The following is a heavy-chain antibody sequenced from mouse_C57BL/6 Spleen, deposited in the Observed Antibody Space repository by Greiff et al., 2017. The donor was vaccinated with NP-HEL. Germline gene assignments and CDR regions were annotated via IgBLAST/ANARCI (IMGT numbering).Heavy chain of an antibody. J-gene: IGHJ3*01. CDR2: ISSGGSYT. D-gene: IGHD1-1*01. Sequence: EVQLQESGGDLVKPGGSLKLSCAASGFTFSSYGMSWVRQTPDKRLEWVATISSGGSYTYYPDSVKGRFTISRDNAKNTLYLQMSSLKSEDTAMYYCARITTVVATDWFAYWGQGTLVTVSA. CDR3: ARITTVVATDWFAY. V-gene: IGHV5-6*01. CDR1: GFTFSSYG.